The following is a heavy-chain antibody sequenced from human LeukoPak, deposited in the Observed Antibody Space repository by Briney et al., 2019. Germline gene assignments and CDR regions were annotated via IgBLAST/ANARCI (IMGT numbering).Heavy chain of an antibody. CDR3: ARIPYYDKCPDY. CDR1: GGTFSSYA. Sequence: SVKVSCKASGGTFSSYAISWVRQAPGQGLEWMGGIIPIFGTANYAQKFQGRVTITADESTSTAYMELSSLRSEDTAVYYCARIPYYDKCPDYWGQGTLVTVSS. V-gene: IGHV1-69*13. CDR2: IIPIFGTA. J-gene: IGHJ4*02. D-gene: IGHD3-3*01.